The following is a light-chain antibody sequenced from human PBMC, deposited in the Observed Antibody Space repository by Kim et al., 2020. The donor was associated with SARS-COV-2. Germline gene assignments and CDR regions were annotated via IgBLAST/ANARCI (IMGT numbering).Light chain of an antibody. CDR2: DVS. V-gene: IGLV2-14*03. CDR3: SSYTTDNTHV. J-gene: IGLJ1*01. CDR1: TNDIGAFVS. Sequence: GQSNTISCAGPTNDIGAFVSVFWDHQHTGKAPKVMIYDVSDRPSGVSNRFTGSKSGNTASLTISGLQAEDEADYYCSSYTTDNTHVFGTGTKVTVL.